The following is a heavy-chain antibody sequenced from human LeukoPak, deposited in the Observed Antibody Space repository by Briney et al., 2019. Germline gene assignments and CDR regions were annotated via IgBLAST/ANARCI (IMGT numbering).Heavy chain of an antibody. J-gene: IGHJ3*02. Sequence: PGGSLRLSCAASGFTFNSYAMSWVRQAPGKGLEWVAVIWYDGSNKYYADSVKGRFTISRDNSKNTLYLQMNSLRAEDTAVYYCARGSNYGGDAFDIWGQGTMVTVSS. V-gene: IGHV3-33*08. CDR2: IWYDGSNK. D-gene: IGHD4/OR15-4a*01. CDR1: GFTFNSYA. CDR3: ARGSNYGGDAFDI.